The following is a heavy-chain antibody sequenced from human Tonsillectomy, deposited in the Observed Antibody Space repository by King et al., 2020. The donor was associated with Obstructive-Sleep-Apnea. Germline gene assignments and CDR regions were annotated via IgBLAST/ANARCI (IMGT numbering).Heavy chain of an antibody. Sequence: VQLQQWGAGLLKSSETLSLTCAAYGGSFSDYYWSWIRQPPGKGLEWIGEINQSGSTNYNPSLKSRSTISVDTSEKQFSLKLSSVTAADTAVYYCARGSGAAAVNWFDPWGQGTLVTVSS. CDR1: GGSFSDYY. CDR2: INQSGST. D-gene: IGHD6-13*01. V-gene: IGHV4-34*01. CDR3: ARGSGAAAVNWFDP. J-gene: IGHJ5*02.